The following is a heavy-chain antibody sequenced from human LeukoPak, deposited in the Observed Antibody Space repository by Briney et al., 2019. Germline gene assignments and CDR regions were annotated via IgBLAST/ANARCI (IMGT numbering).Heavy chain of an antibody. CDR1: GVSISSYY. D-gene: IGHD1-14*01. CDR2: INHSGST. J-gene: IGHJ3*02. CDR3: ARELTASDAFDI. Sequence: SETLSLTCTVSGVSISSYYWSWLRQPPGKGLEWIGEINHSGSTNYNPSLKSRVTISVDTSKNQFSLKLSSVTAADTAVYYCARELTASDAFDIWGQGTMVTVSS. V-gene: IGHV4-34*01.